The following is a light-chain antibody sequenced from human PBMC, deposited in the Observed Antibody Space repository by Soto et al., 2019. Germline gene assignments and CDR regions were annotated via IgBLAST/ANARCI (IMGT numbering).Light chain of an antibody. V-gene: IGKV3-20*01. CDR1: QSVSSN. CDR2: DAS. Sequence: IVVTKSPGTLYVSKGERVTLSCRASQSVSSNLAWYQQKPGQAPRLLVYDASSRATGIPDRFSGSGSGTDFTLTISRLEPEDFAVYYCQHYGNSPLTFGGGTKVDIK. CDR3: QHYGNSPLT. J-gene: IGKJ4*01.